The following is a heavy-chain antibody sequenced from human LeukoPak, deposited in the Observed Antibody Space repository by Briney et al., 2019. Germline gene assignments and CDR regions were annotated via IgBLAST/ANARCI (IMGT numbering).Heavy chain of an antibody. CDR3: ARLHYDVLTGPFDY. V-gene: IGHV3-66*04. Sequence: GGSLRLSCAASGIAVSTNYMSWVRQAPGKGLEWVSIIYSGGATFYADSVKGRFTISRENSKNTLWLQMNSLRAEDTAVYYCARLHYDVLTGPFDYWGQGTLVTVSS. D-gene: IGHD3-9*01. CDR1: GIAVSTNY. CDR2: IYSGGAT. J-gene: IGHJ4*02.